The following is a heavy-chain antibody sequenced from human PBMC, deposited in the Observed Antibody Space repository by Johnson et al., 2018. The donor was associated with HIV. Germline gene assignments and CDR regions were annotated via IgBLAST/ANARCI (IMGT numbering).Heavy chain of an antibody. Sequence: QVLLVESGGGVVQPGRSLRLSCAASGFTFSNYGMHWVRQAPGKGLEWVAVISYDGSNKYYADSVKGRFTISRDNSKNTLYLQMNSLRAEDTAVYYCARGRERGMFDIWGQGTMVTVSS. CDR3: ARGRERGMFDI. D-gene: IGHD5-24*01. CDR1: GFTFSNYG. CDR2: ISYDGSNK. V-gene: IGHV3-30*03. J-gene: IGHJ3*02.